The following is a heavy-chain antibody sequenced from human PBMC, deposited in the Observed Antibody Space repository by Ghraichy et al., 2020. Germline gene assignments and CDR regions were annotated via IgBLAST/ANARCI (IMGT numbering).Heavy chain of an antibody. D-gene: IGHD3-10*01. J-gene: IGHJ4*02. CDR2: IWYDGSNK. CDR1: GFTFSSYG. Sequence: GGSLRLSCAASGFTFSSYGMHWVRQAPGKGLEWVAVIWYDGSNKYYADSVKGRFTISRDNSKNTLYLQMNSLRAEDTAVYYCATGSMVRGVDLGDYWGQGTLVTVSS. V-gene: IGHV3-33*01. CDR3: ATGSMVRGVDLGDY.